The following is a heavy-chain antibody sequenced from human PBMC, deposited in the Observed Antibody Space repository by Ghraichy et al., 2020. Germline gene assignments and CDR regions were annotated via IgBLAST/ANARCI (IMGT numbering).Heavy chain of an antibody. CDR1: GTSISSPYW. J-gene: IGHJ4*01. Sequence: SETLSLTCAVSGTSISSPYWWNWIRQTPGMGLEWIGEIYHRGTTAYNTSLTGRVTMSVDKSKNQFSLHLRSVTAADTAVYYCATAGVTGTTGLIDYWGRGTLVTVSS. V-gene: IGHV4-4*02. D-gene: IGHD1-7*01. CDR3: ATAGVTGTTGLIDY. CDR2: IYHRGTT.